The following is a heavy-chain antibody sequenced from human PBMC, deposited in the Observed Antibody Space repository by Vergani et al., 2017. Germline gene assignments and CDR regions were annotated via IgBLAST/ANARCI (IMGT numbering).Heavy chain of an antibody. CDR1: GFRVTTYY. J-gene: IGHJ4*01. V-gene: IGHV3-66*02. CDR2: IKSDGRT. CDR3: TRSECSGTTCYGHYFGL. D-gene: IGHD2-15*01. Sequence: EVELLESGGGLAQPGGSLRVSCSASGFRVTTYYMSWVRQAPGKGLEWVSVIKSDGRTSYAESVRGRFTISRDTSRNAVYLQMNILRVEDTGVYYCTRSECSGTTCYGHYFGLWGHGILVTVSS.